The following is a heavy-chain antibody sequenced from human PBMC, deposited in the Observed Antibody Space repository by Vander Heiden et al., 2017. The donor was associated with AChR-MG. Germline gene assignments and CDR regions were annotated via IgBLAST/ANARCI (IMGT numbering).Heavy chain of an antibody. Sequence: QVQLQESGPGLVKPSETLSLTCAVSGYSISSGYYWGWIRQPPGKGLEWIGGVAHSGSSYYTPSLKSRVTISLDTSKNQFSLRLNSVAAPDTAVYYCARKSLGSSTSLDYWGQGTLVTVSA. D-gene: IGHD2-2*01. V-gene: IGHV4-38-2*01. CDR2: VAHSGSS. J-gene: IGHJ4*02. CDR1: GYSISSGYY. CDR3: ARKSLGSSTSLDY.